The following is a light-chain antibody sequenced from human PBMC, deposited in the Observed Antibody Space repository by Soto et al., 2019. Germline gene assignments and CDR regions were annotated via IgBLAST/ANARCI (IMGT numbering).Light chain of an antibody. V-gene: IGKV3-20*01. J-gene: IGKJ2*01. CDR1: QSLSGSY. CDR3: QQYSTSSRYT. Sequence: EMVLTQSPGTLSLSPGERATLSCRASQSLSGSYLAWYQQKPGQAPRLLIYGASPRATGIPDRFSGSGSGTDFTLTISRLEPEDFAVYYCQQYSTSSRYTFGQGTKLEIK. CDR2: GAS.